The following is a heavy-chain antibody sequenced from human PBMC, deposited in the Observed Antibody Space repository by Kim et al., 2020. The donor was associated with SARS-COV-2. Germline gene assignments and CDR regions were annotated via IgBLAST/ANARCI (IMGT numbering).Heavy chain of an antibody. CDR3: ARGIKVGATMFDDAFDI. D-gene: IGHD1-26*01. V-gene: IGHV3-30*01. J-gene: IGHJ3*02. Sequence: VKGRFTISRDNSKNTLYLQMNSLRAEDTAVYYCARGIKVGATMFDDAFDIWGQGTMVTVSS.